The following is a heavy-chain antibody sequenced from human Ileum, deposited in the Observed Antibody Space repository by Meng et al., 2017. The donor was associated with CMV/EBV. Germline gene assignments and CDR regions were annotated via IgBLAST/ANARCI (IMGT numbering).Heavy chain of an antibody. CDR3: VKQLTGSAAWWFDP. D-gene: IGHD5-24*01. J-gene: IGHJ5*02. CDR2: INEDGSQN. CDR1: EITFNSHW. V-gene: IGHV3-7*01. Sequence: GESLKISCAASEITFNSHWMSWARQAPVKGLEWVANINEDGSQNYYEDSVTGRFIISRDNAKNSLYLQVISLRAEYTARYYCVKQLTGSAAWWFDPWGQGNLVTVAS.